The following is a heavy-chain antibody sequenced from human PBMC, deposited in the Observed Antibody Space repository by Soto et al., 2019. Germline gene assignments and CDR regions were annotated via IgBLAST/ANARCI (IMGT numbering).Heavy chain of an antibody. J-gene: IGHJ6*02. CDR2: SIPIFGTA. V-gene: IGHV1-69*06. CDR1: GGTFSSYA. CDR3: ASRIAVAGTPRYYYGMDV. D-gene: IGHD6-19*01. Sequence: QVQLVQSGAEVKKPGSSVKVSCKASGGTFSSYAISWVRQAPGQGLEWMGGSIPIFGTANYAQKFQGRVTITADKSTSTAYMELSSLRSEDTAVYYCASRIAVAGTPRYYYGMDVWGQGTTVTVSS.